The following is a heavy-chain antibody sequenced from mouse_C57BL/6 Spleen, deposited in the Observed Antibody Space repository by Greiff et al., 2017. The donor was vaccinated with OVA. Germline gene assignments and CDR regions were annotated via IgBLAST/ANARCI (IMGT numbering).Heavy chain of an antibody. J-gene: IGHJ3*01. Sequence: QVQLQQPGAELVMPGASVKLSCKASGYTFTSYWMHWVKQRPGQGLEWIGEIDPSDSYTNYNQKFKGKSTLTVDKSSSTAYMQLSSLTSEDSAVYYCARGLGGFAYWGQGTLVTVSA. D-gene: IGHD3-3*01. CDR1: GYTFTSYW. CDR3: ARGLGGFAY. CDR2: IDPSDSYT. V-gene: IGHV1-69*01.